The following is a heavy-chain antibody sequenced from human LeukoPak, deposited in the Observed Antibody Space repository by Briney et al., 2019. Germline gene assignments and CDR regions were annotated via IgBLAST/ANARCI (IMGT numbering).Heavy chain of an antibody. J-gene: IGHJ4*02. Sequence: GGSLTLSCAASGFTFSYYAIHWVRQAPGKGLEWLAIISNDGSDTYYADSVKGRFTISRDDSKNTVYLQMNSLRTEDTAVYYCAKCEAKYSSGPFDYWGQRTLVSVSS. CDR2: ISNDGSDT. CDR1: GFTFSYYA. V-gene: IGHV3-30*18. CDR3: AKCEAKYSSGPFDY. D-gene: IGHD5-18*01.